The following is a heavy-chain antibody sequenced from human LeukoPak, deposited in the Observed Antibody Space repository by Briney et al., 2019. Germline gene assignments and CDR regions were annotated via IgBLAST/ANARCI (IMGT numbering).Heavy chain of an antibody. CDR3: ARHAVAATGDAFDI. Sequence: KPSETLSLTCTVSGGSISSYYWSWIRQPPGKGLEWIGYIYYSGSTNYNPSLRSRVTISVDTSKNQFSLKLSSVTAADTAVYYCARHAVAATGDAFDIWGQGTMVTVSS. J-gene: IGHJ3*02. CDR2: IYYSGST. V-gene: IGHV4-59*08. D-gene: IGHD6-19*01. CDR1: GGSISSYY.